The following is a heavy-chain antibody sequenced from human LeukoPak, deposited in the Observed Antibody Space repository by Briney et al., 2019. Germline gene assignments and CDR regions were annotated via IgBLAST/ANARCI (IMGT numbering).Heavy chain of an antibody. CDR2: LDYSGST. CDR3: AKGSGWYFY. D-gene: IGHD6-19*01. J-gene: IGHJ4*02. CDR1: GDSISGQY. V-gene: IGHV4-59*08. Sequence: SETLSLTCTVSGDSISGQYWSWIRQPPGKGLERIGYLDYSGSTKCNPSLKSRVTISGDTSKNQFSLKVTSVTAADTAVYYCAKGSGWYFYWGQGTLVTVSS.